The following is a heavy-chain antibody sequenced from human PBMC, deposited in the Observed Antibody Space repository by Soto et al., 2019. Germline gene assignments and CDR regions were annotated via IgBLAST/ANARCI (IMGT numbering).Heavy chain of an antibody. J-gene: IGHJ4*02. CDR2: IWYDGSNK. D-gene: IGHD2-21*01. CDR3: ARGWGGHDY. Sequence: QVQLVESGGGVVQPGRSLRLSCAASGFTFSSYGMHWVRQAPGKGLEWVAVIWYDGSNKYYADSVKGRFTISRDNSKNTRYLQMNSLSAEDTAVYYCARGWGGHDYWGQGTLVTVSS. CDR1: GFTFSSYG. V-gene: IGHV3-33*01.